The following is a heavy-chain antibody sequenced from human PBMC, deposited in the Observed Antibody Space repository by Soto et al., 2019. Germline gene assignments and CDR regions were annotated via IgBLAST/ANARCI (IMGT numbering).Heavy chain of an antibody. J-gene: IGHJ4*02. V-gene: IGHV3-23*01. Sequence: EVQLLESGGGLVQPGGSLRLSCAASGFTFSSYAMSWVRQAPGKGLEWVSAISGSGGSTYYADSVKGRFTISRDNSKNTLYLQMHSLRAEDKAVYYCAKGRGYCSSTSCYVGSDYWGQGTLVTVSS. CDR3: AKGRGYCSSTSCYVGSDY. D-gene: IGHD2-2*01. CDR2: ISGSGGST. CDR1: GFTFSSYA.